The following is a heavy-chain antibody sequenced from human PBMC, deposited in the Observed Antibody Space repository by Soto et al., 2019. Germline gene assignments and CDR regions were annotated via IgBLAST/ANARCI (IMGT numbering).Heavy chain of an antibody. CDR1: GGSFSGYY. CDR3: VSSSAYPYNYFDQ. V-gene: IGHV4-34*01. CDR2: ISYSGIT. J-gene: IGHJ4*02. Sequence: SETLSLTCAFYGGSFSGYYCIWIRQPPGKGLEWIGSISYSGITYYNPSLKSRVTISVDTSTNQFSLILRFVTAADTAVYYCVSSSAYPYNYFDQWGQGTLVTVSS. D-gene: IGHD3-16*01.